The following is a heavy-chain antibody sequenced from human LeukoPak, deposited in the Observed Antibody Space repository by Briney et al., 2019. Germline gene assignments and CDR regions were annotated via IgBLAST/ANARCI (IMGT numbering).Heavy chain of an antibody. D-gene: IGHD4-17*01. CDR3: ARELLGDYGDSIGGTDP. J-gene: IGHJ5*02. CDR1: GGSFSGYY. V-gene: IGHV4-34*01. Sequence: PSETLSLTCAVYGGSFSGYYWSWIRQPPGKGLEWIGEINHSGSTNYNPSLKSRVTISVDTSKNQFSLKLSSVTAADTAVYYCARELLGDYGDSIGGTDPWGQGTLVTVSS. CDR2: INHSGST.